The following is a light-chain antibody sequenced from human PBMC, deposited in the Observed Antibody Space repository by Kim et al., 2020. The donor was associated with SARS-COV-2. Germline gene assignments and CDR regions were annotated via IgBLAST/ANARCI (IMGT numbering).Light chain of an antibody. V-gene: IGLV2-14*03. Sequence: GQSTTISCTGTSSDVGGYNYVSWYQQHPGKAPKLMIYDVSKRPSGVSNRFSGSKSGNTASLTISGLQAEDEADYYCSSYTTSISWVFGGGTQLTVL. CDR3: SSYTTSISWV. CDR1: SSDVGGYNY. J-gene: IGLJ3*02. CDR2: DVS.